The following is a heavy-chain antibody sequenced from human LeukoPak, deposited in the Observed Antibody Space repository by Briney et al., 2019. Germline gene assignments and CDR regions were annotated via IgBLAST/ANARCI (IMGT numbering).Heavy chain of an antibody. CDR2: INHSGST. CDR1: GGSFSGYY. J-gene: IGHJ4*02. V-gene: IGHV4-34*01. CDR3: ARVALNYYFDY. Sequence: LETLSLTCAVYGGSFSGYYWSWIRQPPGKGLEWIGEINHSGSTNYNPSLKSRVTISVDTSKNQFSLKLSSVTAADTAVYYCARVALNYYFDYWGQGTLVTVSS.